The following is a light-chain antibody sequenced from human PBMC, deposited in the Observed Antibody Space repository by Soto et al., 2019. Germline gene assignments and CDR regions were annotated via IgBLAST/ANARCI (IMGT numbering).Light chain of an antibody. J-gene: IGKJ4*01. V-gene: IGKV3-11*01. CDR3: QQRTNWPLT. CDR1: QSVTTF. CDR2: DAS. Sequence: EIVLTQSPVTLSLSPGERATLSCRASQSVTTFLAWYQQKPGQAPRLLIYDASKRATGIPARFSGSGSGTDFTLTISSLEPEDVAVYYCQQRTNWPLTFGGGTKVEIQ.